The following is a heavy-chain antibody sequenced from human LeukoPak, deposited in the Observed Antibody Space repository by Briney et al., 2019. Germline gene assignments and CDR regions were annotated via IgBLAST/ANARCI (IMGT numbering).Heavy chain of an antibody. CDR3: ARSYSSEDY. J-gene: IGHJ4*02. CDR1: GGSFSGYY. D-gene: IGHD3-22*01. Sequence: PSETLSLTCAVYGGSFSGYYWSWIRQPPGKGLEWIGEINHSGSTNYNPSLKSRVTISVDTSKNQFSLKLSSVTAADTAVYYCARSYSSEDYWGQGTLVTVSS. V-gene: IGHV4-34*01. CDR2: INHSGST.